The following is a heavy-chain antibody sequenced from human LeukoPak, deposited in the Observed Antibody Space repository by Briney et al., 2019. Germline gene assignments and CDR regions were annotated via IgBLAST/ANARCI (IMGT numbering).Heavy chain of an antibody. CDR3: AREGCSSTSCYARGSWFDP. Sequence: GGSLRLSCAASGFTFSDYYMSWIRQAPGKGLEWVSYISSSGSTIYYADSVKGRFTISRDNAKNSLYLQMNSLRAEDTAVYYCAREGCSSTSCYARGSWFDPWGQGTLVTVSS. CDR2: ISSSGSTI. CDR1: GFTFSDYY. J-gene: IGHJ5*02. D-gene: IGHD2-2*01. V-gene: IGHV3-11*01.